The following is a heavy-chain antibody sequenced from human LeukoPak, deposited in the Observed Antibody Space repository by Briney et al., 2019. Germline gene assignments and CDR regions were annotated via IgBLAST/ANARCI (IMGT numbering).Heavy chain of an antibody. CDR2: IKQDGSEK. Sequence: GGSLRLSCAASRFTFTSYWMTWVRQAPGKGLEWVANIKQDGSEKYYVDSVKGRFTISRDNAKNSLYLQMNSLRAEDTAVYYCARDIYSYGAPGYLDYWGQGTLVTVSS. J-gene: IGHJ4*02. CDR1: RFTFTSYW. CDR3: ARDIYSYGAPGYLDY. V-gene: IGHV3-7*01. D-gene: IGHD5-18*01.